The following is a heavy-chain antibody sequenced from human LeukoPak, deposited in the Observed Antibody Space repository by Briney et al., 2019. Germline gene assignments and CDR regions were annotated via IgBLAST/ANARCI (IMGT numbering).Heavy chain of an antibody. V-gene: IGHV3-30*18. CDR1: GFTFSSYG. CDR3: AKVSGEWLLLGAFDI. J-gene: IGHJ3*02. Sequence: PGGSLRLSCAASGFTFSSYGMHWVRQAPGKGLEWVAVISYDGSNKYYADSVKGRFTISRDNSKNTLYLQMNSLRAEDTAVYYCAKVSGEWLLLGAFDIWGQGTMVTVSS. D-gene: IGHD3-22*01. CDR2: ISYDGSNK.